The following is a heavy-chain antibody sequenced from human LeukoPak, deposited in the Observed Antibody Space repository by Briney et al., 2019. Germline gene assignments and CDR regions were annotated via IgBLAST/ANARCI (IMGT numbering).Heavy chain of an antibody. CDR1: GFTFSGYW. CDR3: ARAQQLGGGYYYYGMDV. V-gene: IGHV3-74*01. J-gene: IGHJ6*02. Sequence: GGSLRLSCAASGFTFSGYWMHWVRQAPGKGLVWVSRINSDGSSTSYADSVKGRFTISRDNAKNTLYLQMNSLRAEDTAVYYCARAQQLGGGYYYYGMDVWGQGTTVTVSS. D-gene: IGHD6-13*01. CDR2: INSDGSST.